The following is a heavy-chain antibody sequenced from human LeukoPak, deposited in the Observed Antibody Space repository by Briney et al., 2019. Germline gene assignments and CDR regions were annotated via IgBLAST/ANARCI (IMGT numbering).Heavy chain of an antibody. J-gene: IGHJ4*02. CDR1: GYTFSTCD. CDR2: MNPNNGNT. CDR3: ARGPLTSGVRYFDY. Sequence: ASVTVSRKASGYTFSTCDINWVRQAPGQGLEWMGWMNPNNGNTGYAKKFQGRVTITRDTSISTAYMELSSLTSEDTAVYYCARGPLTSGVRYFDYWGQGTLVTVSS. V-gene: IGHV1-8*03. D-gene: IGHD3-3*01.